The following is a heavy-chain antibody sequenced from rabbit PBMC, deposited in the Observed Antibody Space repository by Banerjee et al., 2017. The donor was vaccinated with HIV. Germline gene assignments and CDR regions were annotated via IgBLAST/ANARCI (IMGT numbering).Heavy chain of an antibody. Sequence: QEQLEESGGGLVKPEGSLTLTCTASGFSFSSNYWICWVRQAPGKGLEWIACIYTGSGTNYYASWAKGRFTISKTSSTTVTLQVISLTAADTATYFCARASANSGGQSNLWGPGTLVTVS. V-gene: IGHV1S45*01. D-gene: IGHD4-1*01. CDR1: GFSFSSNYW. CDR2: IYTGSGTN. CDR3: ARASANSGGQSNL. J-gene: IGHJ4*01.